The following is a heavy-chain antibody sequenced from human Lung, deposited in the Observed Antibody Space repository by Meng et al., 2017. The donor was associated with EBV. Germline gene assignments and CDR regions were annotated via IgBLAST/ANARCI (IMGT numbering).Heavy chain of an antibody. V-gene: IGHV4-31*04. J-gene: IGHJ4*02. Sequence: QVRCPEPGPGLVQPSQTLSLTCTVPGGSVISGGYYWSWIRQQPGKGLEWIGYIYYTGSSFYNPSLKSRVTISVDTSKNQFSLNLSSVTAADTAVYYCANAGRFGESLGDYWGQGILVTVSS. D-gene: IGHD3-10*01. CDR1: GGSVISGGYY. CDR3: ANAGRFGESLGDY. CDR2: IYYTGSS.